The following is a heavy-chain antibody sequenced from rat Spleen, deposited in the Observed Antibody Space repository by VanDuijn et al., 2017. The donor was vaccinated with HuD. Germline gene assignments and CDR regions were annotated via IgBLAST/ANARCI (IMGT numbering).Heavy chain of an antibody. CDR3: ARMNSGYGVMDA. J-gene: IGHJ4*01. V-gene: IGHV5-25*01. CDR1: GFPFSNYD. Sequence: EVQLVASGGVLVQPGRSLKLSCAASGFPFSNYDMACVRPAPTKGLVWTASISTTWRNTYYRDSVKGRFTVPRDNAKSSLYLQMDSLRSEDTATYYCARMNSGYGVMDAWGQGASVTVSS. CDR2: ISTTWRNT. D-gene: IGHD4-3*01.